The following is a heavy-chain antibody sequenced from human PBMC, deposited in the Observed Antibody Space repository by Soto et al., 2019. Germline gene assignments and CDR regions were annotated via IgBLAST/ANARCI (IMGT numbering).Heavy chain of an antibody. D-gene: IGHD3-10*01. CDR3: ARDLGGYYGSGRQDV. Sequence: QVQLVQSGAEVKKPGSSVKVSCKASGGTFSSYTISWVRQAPGQGLEWMGRIIPILGIANYAQKFQGRVTITADKSTSTAYMELSSLRSEDTAVYYCARDLGGYYGSGRQDVWGQGTMVTVSS. CDR1: GGTFSSYT. CDR2: IIPILGIA. V-gene: IGHV1-69*08. J-gene: IGHJ3*01.